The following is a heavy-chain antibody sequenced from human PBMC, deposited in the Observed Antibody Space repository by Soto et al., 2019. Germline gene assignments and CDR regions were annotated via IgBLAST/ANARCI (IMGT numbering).Heavy chain of an antibody. Sequence: EVQLLESGGGLVQPGGSLRLSCAASGFTFSSYAMSWVRQAPGKGLEWVSAISGSGGSTYYADSVKGRFTISRDNSKNTLYLQMNTLRAEDTAVYYCANPSSLRWWYYFDYWGQGTLVTVSS. D-gene: IGHD4-17*01. CDR2: ISGSGGST. J-gene: IGHJ4*02. V-gene: IGHV3-23*01. CDR1: GFTFSSYA. CDR3: ANPSSLRWWYYFDY.